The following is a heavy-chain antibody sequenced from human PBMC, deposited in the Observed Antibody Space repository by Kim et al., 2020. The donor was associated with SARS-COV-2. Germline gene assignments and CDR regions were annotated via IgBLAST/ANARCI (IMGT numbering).Heavy chain of an antibody. J-gene: IGHJ4*02. CDR2: ISSSSSTI. CDR3: ARDEADSSGYSQCDY. D-gene: IGHD3-22*01. Sequence: RGSLRLSCAASGFTFSSYSMNWVRQAPGKGLEWVSYISSSSSTIYYADSVKGRFTISRDNAKNSLYLQMNSLRDEDTAVYYCARDEADSSGYSQCDYWGQGTLVTVSS. V-gene: IGHV3-48*02. CDR1: GFTFSSYS.